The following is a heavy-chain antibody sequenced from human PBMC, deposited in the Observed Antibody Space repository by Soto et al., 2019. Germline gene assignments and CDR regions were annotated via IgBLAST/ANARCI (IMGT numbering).Heavy chain of an antibody. J-gene: IGHJ4*02. V-gene: IGHV3-15*07. CDR3: TPLALKYSSGWYEFSD. D-gene: IGHD6-19*01. Sequence: EVQLVESGGGLVKPGGSLRLSCAASGFTFSNVWMNWVRQAPGKGLEWVSRIKSKTDGGTTDYAAPVKGRFTISRDDPKTTRYLQINSLKTEDTAVYYCTPLALKYSSGWYEFSDWGQGTLVTVSS. CDR1: GFTFSNVW. CDR2: IKSKTDGGTT.